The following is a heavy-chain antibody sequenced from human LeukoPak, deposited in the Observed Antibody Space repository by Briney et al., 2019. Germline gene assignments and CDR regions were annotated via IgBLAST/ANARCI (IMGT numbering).Heavy chain of an antibody. Sequence: GGSLRLSCAASGFTFSIYAMTWVRQAPGKGLEWVSVISGGGGSTYYADSVKGRFTISRDNSKNTLYLQMNSLRAEDTAVYYCAKQGGYSYGYYFDYWGQGTLVTVSS. J-gene: IGHJ4*02. CDR2: ISGGGGST. CDR3: AKQGGYSYGYYFDY. V-gene: IGHV3-23*01. CDR1: GFTFSIYA. D-gene: IGHD5-18*01.